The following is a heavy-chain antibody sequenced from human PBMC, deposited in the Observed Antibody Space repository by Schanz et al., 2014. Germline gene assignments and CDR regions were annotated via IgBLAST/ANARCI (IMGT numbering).Heavy chain of an antibody. Sequence: QVQLQQWGAGLLKPSQTLSLTCTVSGGSISSATYYWSWVRQPAGKGLEWIGRIYSRGSSTYNPSRKSRVTIPIAPSTTQSSLRLNSVTAADTAVYYCARGGSVATIAPYTWFDPWGQGTLVTVSS. CDR3: ARGGSVATIAPYTWFDP. CDR2: IYSRGSS. CDR1: GGSISSATYY. D-gene: IGHD5-12*01. V-gene: IGHV4-61*02. J-gene: IGHJ5*02.